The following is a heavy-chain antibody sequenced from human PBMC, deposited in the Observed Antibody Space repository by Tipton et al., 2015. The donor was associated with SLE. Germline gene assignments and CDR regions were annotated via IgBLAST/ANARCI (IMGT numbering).Heavy chain of an antibody. CDR3: ARDYDDFLYYMDV. CDR2: ISGSGGST. D-gene: IGHD4-17*01. J-gene: IGHJ6*03. V-gene: IGHV3-23*01. Sequence: SLRLSCAASGFTFSNYAMSWVRQAPGRGLEWVSGISGSGGSTDYADSVKGRLTVSRDNSMSRLYLQMNRLRAEDTAVYYCARDYDDFLYYMDVWGKGTTVTVSS. CDR1: GFTFSNYA.